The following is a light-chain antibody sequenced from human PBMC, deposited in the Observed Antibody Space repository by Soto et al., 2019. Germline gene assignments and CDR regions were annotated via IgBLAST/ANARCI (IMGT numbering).Light chain of an antibody. CDR3: QQYNNWPRT. V-gene: IGKV3-15*01. CDR1: QTVSSSY. J-gene: IGKJ1*01. CDR2: GAT. Sequence: DIVLTQSPGTLSLSPGERATLFCRASQTVSSSYLAWYQQKPGQAPRLLIHGATTRATGIPARFSGSGSGTEFTLTISSLQSEDFAVYYCQQYNNWPRTFGQGTKVDIK.